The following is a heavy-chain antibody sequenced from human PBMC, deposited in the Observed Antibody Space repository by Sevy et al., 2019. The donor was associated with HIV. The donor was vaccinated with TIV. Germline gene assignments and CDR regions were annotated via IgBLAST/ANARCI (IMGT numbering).Heavy chain of an antibody. J-gene: IGHJ4*02. V-gene: IGHV1-69*13. D-gene: IGHD6-13*01. CDR1: GRTFSNYA. CDR3: AKSISWYASFDS. Sequence: ASVKVSCKASGRTFSNYAISWVRQAPGQGLEWMGGIIPMFGTANYVQKFQGRVTITADESTSTVYMELSSLRSEDTAVYYCAKSISWYASFDSWGQGTLVTVSS. CDR2: IIPMFGTA.